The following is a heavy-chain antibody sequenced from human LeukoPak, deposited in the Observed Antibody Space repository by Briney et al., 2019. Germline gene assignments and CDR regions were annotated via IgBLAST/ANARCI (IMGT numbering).Heavy chain of an antibody. CDR3: AEGYDSSGYLLGYYGMDV. CDR2: IYFSGST. CDR1: SGSISSSSYY. Sequence: PSETLSLTCTVSSGSISSSSYYWGWIRQPPGEGLEWIGSIYFSGSTYYNPSLKSRVTISVDTSKNQFSLKLSSVTAADTAVYYCAEGYDSSGYLLGYYGMDVWGQGTTVTVSS. V-gene: IGHV4-39*01. D-gene: IGHD3-22*01. J-gene: IGHJ6*02.